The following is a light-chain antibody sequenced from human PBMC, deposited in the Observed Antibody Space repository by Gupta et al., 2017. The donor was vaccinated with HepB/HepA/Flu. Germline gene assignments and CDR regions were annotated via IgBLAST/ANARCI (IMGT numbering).Light chain of an antibody. CDR1: SSNVGGYNY. CDR3: SSVADCNNLGV. V-gene: IGLV2-8*01. J-gene: IGLJ3*02. CDR2: EVS. Sequence: QSALTQPPSASGSPGQSVTISCTGTSSNVGGYNYVSWYQQHPGKAPKLMLYEVSKRPSGVPDRFSGSKSGNTAALTVSGLQAEDEADYYCSSVADCNNLGVFGGGTKLTVL.